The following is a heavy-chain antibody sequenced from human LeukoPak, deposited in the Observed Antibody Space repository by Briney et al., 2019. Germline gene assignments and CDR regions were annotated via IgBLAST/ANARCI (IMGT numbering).Heavy chain of an antibody. Sequence: GGSLRLSCAAFGFTFSSYWMSWVRQAPGKGLEWVANIKQGGSEKYYVDSVKGRFTISRDNAKNSLYLQMNSLRAEDTAVYYCASKRTTYYFDYWGQGTLVTVSS. J-gene: IGHJ4*02. CDR3: ASKRTTYYFDY. CDR2: IKQGGSEK. V-gene: IGHV3-7*01. CDR1: GFTFSSYW. D-gene: IGHD2/OR15-2a*01.